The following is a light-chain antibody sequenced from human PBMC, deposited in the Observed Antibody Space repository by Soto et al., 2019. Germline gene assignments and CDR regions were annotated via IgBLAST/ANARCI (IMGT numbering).Light chain of an antibody. CDR2: GAS. Sequence: EIVLTQSPGTLALSPGEGATLSCRASQSVSKYLAWYQQKPGQAPRLLIYGASSRATGIPDSFSGSGSGTDFTLTISRLEPEDFAVYYCQQYGGSPKTFGKGTKV. V-gene: IGKV3-20*01. CDR1: QSVSKY. CDR3: QQYGGSPKT. J-gene: IGKJ4*01.